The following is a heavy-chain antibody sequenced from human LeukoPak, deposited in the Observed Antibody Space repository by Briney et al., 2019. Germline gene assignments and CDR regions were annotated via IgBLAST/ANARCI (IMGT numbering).Heavy chain of an antibody. V-gene: IGHV3-74*01. Sequence: PGGSPRLSCVASGFTFSSYLMHWVRQDPRKGLVWVSRINGDGRNINYADSVRGRFTISRDNAKNTLYLQMNTLRVEDTAVYYCTRDLMDYDVSTGLHHYYMDVWGQGTTVTVSS. CDR1: GFTFSSYL. D-gene: IGHD3-9*01. CDR2: INGDGRNI. CDR3: TRDLMDYDVSTGLHHYYMDV. J-gene: IGHJ6*02.